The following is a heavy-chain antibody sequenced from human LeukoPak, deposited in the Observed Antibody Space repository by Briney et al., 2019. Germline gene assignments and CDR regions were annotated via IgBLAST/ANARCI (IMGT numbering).Heavy chain of an antibody. Sequence: SETLSLTWGVYGGSFSGYYWNWIRQSPGKGLEWIGEINHSGSTNYNPSLKSRVTMSVDTSQKQFSLRLTSVRAADTAVYYCARGRYLYCSGGSCYSPYYYYYMDVWGKGTTVTVSS. CDR3: ARGRYLYCSGGSCYSPYYYYYMDV. J-gene: IGHJ6*03. D-gene: IGHD2-15*01. CDR2: INHSGST. V-gene: IGHV4-34*01. CDR1: GGSFSGYY.